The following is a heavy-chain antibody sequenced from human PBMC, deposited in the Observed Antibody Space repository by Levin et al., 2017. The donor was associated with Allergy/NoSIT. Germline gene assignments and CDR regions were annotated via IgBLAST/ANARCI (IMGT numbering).Heavy chain of an antibody. CDR1: GFTFSSYG. D-gene: IGHD6-13*01. CDR3: ARDLPYSSSWYFDY. Sequence: GGSLRLSCAASGFTFSSYGMHWVRQAPGKGLEWVAVIWYDGSNKYYADSVKGRFTISRDNSKNTLYLQMNSLRAEDTAVYYCARDLPYSSSWYFDYWGQGTLVTVSS. CDR2: IWYDGSNK. V-gene: IGHV3-33*01. J-gene: IGHJ4*02.